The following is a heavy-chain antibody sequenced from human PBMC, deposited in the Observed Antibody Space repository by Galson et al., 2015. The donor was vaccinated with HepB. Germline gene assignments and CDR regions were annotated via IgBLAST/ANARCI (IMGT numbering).Heavy chain of an antibody. V-gene: IGHV3-20*04. J-gene: IGHJ1*01. Sequence: SLRLSCAASGFTFDDYDMSWVRQAPGKGLEWVSGINRNGGSTGYADSVKGRFTISRDNSKNTLYLQMNSLRAEDTAVYYCARDGPYYYDSSGYRAGGGQHWGQGTLVTVSS. CDR1: GFTFDDYD. D-gene: IGHD3-22*01. CDR2: INRNGGST. CDR3: ARDGPYYYDSSGYRAGGGQH.